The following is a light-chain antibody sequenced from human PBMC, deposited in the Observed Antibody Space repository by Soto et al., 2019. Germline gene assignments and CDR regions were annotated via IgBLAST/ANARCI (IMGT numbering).Light chain of an antibody. CDR2: GAS. CDR3: QQYGSSPGWT. J-gene: IGKJ1*01. V-gene: IGKV3-20*01. Sequence: ESVLTQSAATLSLSPGERATLSCRDSQSVSSSYLAWYQQKPGQAPRLLIYGASSRATGIPDRFSGSGSGTDFTLTISRLEPEDFAVYYCQQYGSSPGWTFGQGTKV. CDR1: QSVSSSY.